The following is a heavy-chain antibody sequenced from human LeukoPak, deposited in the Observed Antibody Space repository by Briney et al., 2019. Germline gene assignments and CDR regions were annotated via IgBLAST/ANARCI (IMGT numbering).Heavy chain of an antibody. Sequence: GGSLRLSCAASGFTFSDYYMTWIRQAPGKGLEWISYISSGGRTMYYADSVKGRFTISRDNSKNTLYLQMNSLRAEDTAVYYCARADIPIVGATNLGDYWGQGTLVTVSS. V-gene: IGHV3-11*04. CDR2: ISSGGRTM. CDR3: ARADIPIVGATNLGDY. CDR1: GFTFSDYY. J-gene: IGHJ4*02. D-gene: IGHD1-26*01.